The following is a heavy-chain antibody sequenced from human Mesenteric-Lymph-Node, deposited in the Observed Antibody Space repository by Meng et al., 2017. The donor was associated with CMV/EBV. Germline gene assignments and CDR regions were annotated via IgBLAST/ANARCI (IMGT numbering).Heavy chain of an antibody. D-gene: IGHD4/OR15-4a*01. CDR1: GFTVSSSY. Sequence: GGSLRLSCAASGFTVSSSYMSWVRQAPGKGLEWVSVLYSGGSTYYADSVKGRFTISRDNSRNTLYLQMNSLRAEDTAVYYCVKDDYGATGFDPWGQGTLVTVSS. CDR3: VKDDYGATGFDP. V-gene: IGHV3-53*01. CDR2: LYSGGST. J-gene: IGHJ5*02.